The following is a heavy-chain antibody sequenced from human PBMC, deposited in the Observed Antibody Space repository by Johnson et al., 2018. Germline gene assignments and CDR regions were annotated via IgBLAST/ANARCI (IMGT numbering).Heavy chain of an antibody. CDR3: ARDAYCGGDCYSYYDHYGMDV. Sequence: VQLVQSGGGLVKPGGSLRLSCAASGFTFSSYSMNWVRQAPGKGLEWVSSISSSSSYIYYADSVKGRFTISRDNAKNSLYLQMNSRGAEDTAVYYCARDAYCGGDCYSYYDHYGMDVWGQGTTVTVSS. CDR2: ISSSSSYI. CDR1: GFTFSSYS. J-gene: IGHJ6*02. V-gene: IGHV3-21*01. D-gene: IGHD2-21*02.